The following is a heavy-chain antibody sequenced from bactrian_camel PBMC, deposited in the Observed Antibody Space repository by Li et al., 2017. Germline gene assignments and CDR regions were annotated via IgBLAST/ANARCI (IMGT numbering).Heavy chain of an antibody. V-gene: IGHV3S40*01. CDR3: AALTSDGRCSLRSDFQY. J-gene: IGHJ4*01. CDR1: DFSKNTKC. CDR2: ADLGGGRE. D-gene: IGHD8*01. Sequence: VQLVESGGGSAQAGGSLRLSCVVADFSKNTKCMGWFRQAPGKDLKDREGVAAADLGGGRENYADSVKGRFAVSHSQDSAKNTVTEYLQMNSLKPEDTSMYYCAALTSDGRCSLRSDFQYWGQGTQVTVS.